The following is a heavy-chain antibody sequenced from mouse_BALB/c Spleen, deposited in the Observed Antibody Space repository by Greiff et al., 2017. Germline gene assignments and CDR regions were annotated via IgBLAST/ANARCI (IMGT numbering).Heavy chain of an antibody. D-gene: IGHD2-4*01. CDR1: GFTFSDYY. V-gene: IGHV5-4*02. CDR3: ARDDYDDRAWFAY. Sequence: EVQGVESGGGLVKPGGSLKLSCAASGFTFSDYYMYWVRQTPEKRLEWVATISDGGSYTYYPDSVKGRFTISRDNAKNNLYLQMSSLKSEDTAMYYCARDDYDDRAWFAYWGQGTLVTVSA. CDR2: ISDGGSYT. J-gene: IGHJ3*01.